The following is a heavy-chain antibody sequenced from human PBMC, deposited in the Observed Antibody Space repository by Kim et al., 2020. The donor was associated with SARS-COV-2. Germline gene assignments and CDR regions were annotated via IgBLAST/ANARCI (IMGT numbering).Heavy chain of an antibody. CDR2: IKSKTDGGTT. V-gene: IGHV3-15*01. J-gene: IGHJ4*02. Sequence: GGSLRLSCAASGFTFSNAWMSWVRQAPGKGLEWVGRIKSKTDGGTTDYAAPVKGRFTISRDDSKNTLYLQMNSLKTEDTAVYYCTTGPYGLRPNSDTPGDYWGQGTLVTVSS. CDR1: GFTFSNAW. CDR3: TTGPYGLRPNSDTPGDY. D-gene: IGHD4-17*01.